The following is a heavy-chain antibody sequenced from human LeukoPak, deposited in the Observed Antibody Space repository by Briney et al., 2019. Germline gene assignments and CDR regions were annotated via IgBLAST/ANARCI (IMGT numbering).Heavy chain of an antibody. CDR2: IYYSGST. CDR1: GGSISSYY. D-gene: IGHD6-19*01. Sequence: PSETLSLTCTVSGGSISSYYWSWIRQPPGKGLEWIGYIYYSGSTNYNPSLKSRVTISVDTSKNQFSLKLSSVTAADTAVYYCARYGFRYSSGWYWFDYWGQGTLVTVPS. CDR3: ARYGFRYSSGWYWFDY. J-gene: IGHJ4*02. V-gene: IGHV4-59*01.